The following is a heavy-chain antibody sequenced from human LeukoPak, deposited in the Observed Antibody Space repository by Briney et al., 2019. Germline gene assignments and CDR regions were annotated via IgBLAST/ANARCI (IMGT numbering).Heavy chain of an antibody. J-gene: IGHJ4*02. CDR2: IYYSGST. CDR3: ARGGKYYDYVWGSYIFDY. V-gene: IGHV4-59*01. CDR1: GGSISVYY. Sequence: SEPLSLTCTVSGGSISVYYWSWIRQPPGKGLEWIGYIYYSGSTNYNPSLKSRVTMSVDTSKNKFSLNLSSVTAADTAVYYCARGGKYYDYVWGSYIFDYWGQGTLVTVSS. D-gene: IGHD3-16*01.